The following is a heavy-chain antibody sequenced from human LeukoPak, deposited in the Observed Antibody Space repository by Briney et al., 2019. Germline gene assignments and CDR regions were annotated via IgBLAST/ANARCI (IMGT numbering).Heavy chain of an antibody. CDR2: IYWDDDK. Sequence: SGPTLVKPTQTLTLTCTFSGYSLSTSGVGVGWIRQPPGKALEWLALIYWDDDKRYSPSLKSRLTITKDTSKNQVVLTMTNMDPVDTATYYCALLAMVRGPNWFDPWGQGTLVTVSS. CDR3: ALLAMVRGPNWFDP. CDR1: GYSLSTSGVG. J-gene: IGHJ5*02. V-gene: IGHV2-5*02. D-gene: IGHD3-10*01.